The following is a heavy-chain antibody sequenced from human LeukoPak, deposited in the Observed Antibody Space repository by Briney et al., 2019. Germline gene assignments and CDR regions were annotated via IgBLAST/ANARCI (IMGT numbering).Heavy chain of an antibody. V-gene: IGHV1-2*02. CDR2: INPNSRGT. Sequence: ASVKVSCKASGYTFTGYYMHWVRQAPGQGLEWMGWINPNSRGTNYAQKFQGRVTMTRDTSISTAYMELSRLRSDDTAVYYCAIARVRITIFLVPGQAKNWFDPWGQGTLVTVSS. CDR1: GYTFTGYY. D-gene: IGHD3-9*01. J-gene: IGHJ5*02. CDR3: AIARVRITIFLVPGQAKNWFDP.